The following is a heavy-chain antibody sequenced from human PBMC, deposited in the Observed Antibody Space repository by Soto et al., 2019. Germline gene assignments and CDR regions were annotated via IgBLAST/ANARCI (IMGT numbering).Heavy chain of an antibody. Sequence: QVQLVQSGDEVKKPGASVKVSCKASGYIFVNYGIAWVRQAPGQGLEWMGWISPYNGNKHSATKNQGRLTMTTHTSASTAYMDQGSLTSDDPAVYYCVMVDNYVTPTPQNVWGQGATVTVSS. CDR2: ISPYNGNK. D-gene: IGHD3-16*01. J-gene: IGHJ6*02. CDR1: GYIFVNYG. V-gene: IGHV1-18*01. CDR3: VMVDNYVTPTPQNV.